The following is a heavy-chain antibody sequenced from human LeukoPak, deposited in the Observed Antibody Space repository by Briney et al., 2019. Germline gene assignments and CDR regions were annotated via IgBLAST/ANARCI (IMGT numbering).Heavy chain of an antibody. D-gene: IGHD6-19*01. J-gene: IGHJ5*02. CDR3: ARVLDQSGWYWFDP. CDR1: GFTFSSYS. V-gene: IGHV3-48*01. Sequence: GGSLRLSCAASGFTFSSYSMNWVRQAPGKGLEWVSYISSSSSTIYYADSVKGRFTISRDNAKNSLYLQMNSLRAEDTAVYYCARVLDQSGWYWFDPWGQGTLVTVSP. CDR2: ISSSSSTI.